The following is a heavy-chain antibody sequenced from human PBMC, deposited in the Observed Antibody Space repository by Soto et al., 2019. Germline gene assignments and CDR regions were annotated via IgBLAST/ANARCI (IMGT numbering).Heavy chain of an antibody. CDR1: GYTFTSYA. CDR2: INAGNGNT. Sequence: ASVKVSCKASGYTFTSYAMHWVRQAPGQRLEWMGWINAGNGNTKYSQKFQGRVTITRDTSASTAYMELSSLRSEDTAVYYCARDGLAAARTGYNWFDPWGQGILVTVSS. J-gene: IGHJ5*02. CDR3: ARDGLAAARTGYNWFDP. V-gene: IGHV1-3*01. D-gene: IGHD6-13*01.